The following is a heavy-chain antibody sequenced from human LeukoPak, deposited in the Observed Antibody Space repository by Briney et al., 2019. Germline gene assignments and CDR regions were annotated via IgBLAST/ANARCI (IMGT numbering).Heavy chain of an antibody. D-gene: IGHD6-19*01. V-gene: IGHV1-18*01. CDR3: ARDGDSSGYPGRDY. Sequence: ASVKVSCKASGYTFTSYGISWVRQAPGQGLEWMGWISAYNGNTNYAQKLQGRVTMTTDTSTSIAYMELRSLRSDDTAVYYCARDGDSSGYPGRDYWGQGTLVTVSS. CDR1: GYTFTSYG. CDR2: ISAYNGNT. J-gene: IGHJ4*02.